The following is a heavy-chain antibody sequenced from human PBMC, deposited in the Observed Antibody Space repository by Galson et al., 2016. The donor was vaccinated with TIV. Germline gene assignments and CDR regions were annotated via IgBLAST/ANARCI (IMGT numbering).Heavy chain of an antibody. CDR2: ISSAGSFI. Sequence: SLRLPCAASGFTFSNYAMDWVRQAPGKGLEWVSSISSAGSFIYFADSLKGRFTISRDNAKKSLFLQMNSLRAEDTAVYYCAIQGTYYYDSSDFFGSFDIWGQGTMVTVSS. V-gene: IGHV3-21*01. D-gene: IGHD3-22*01. CDR1: GFTFSNYA. J-gene: IGHJ3*02. CDR3: AIQGTYYYDSSDFFGSFDI.